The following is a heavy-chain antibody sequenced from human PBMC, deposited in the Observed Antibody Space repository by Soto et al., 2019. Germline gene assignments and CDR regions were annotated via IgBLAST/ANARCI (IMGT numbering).Heavy chain of an antibody. Sequence: QVQLVQSGAEVKKPGASVKVSCKASGYTFISHHVHWVRQAPGQGLEWMGIINPSGGSPTYAPNLQGRVTMTRDTSTCAVYMELRSLTSEDTAVYYCARAEAGGMDVWGQGTTVCASS. D-gene: IGHD6-19*01. CDR2: INPSGGSP. J-gene: IGHJ6*02. V-gene: IGHV1-46*01. CDR1: GYTFISHH. CDR3: ARAEAGGMDV.